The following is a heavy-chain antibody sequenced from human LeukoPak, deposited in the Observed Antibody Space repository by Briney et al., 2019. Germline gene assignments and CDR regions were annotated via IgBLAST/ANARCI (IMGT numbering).Heavy chain of an antibody. J-gene: IGHJ4*02. CDR1: GGSISSSSYY. Sequence: SETLSLTCTVSGGSISSSSYYWGWIRQPPGKGLEWIGSIYYSGSTYYNPSLKSRVTISVDTSKNQFSLKLSSVTAADTAVYYCARARTIFGVVPALYYFDYWGQGTLVTVSS. V-gene: IGHV4-39*07. D-gene: IGHD3-3*01. CDR2: IYYSGST. CDR3: ARARTIFGVVPALYYFDY.